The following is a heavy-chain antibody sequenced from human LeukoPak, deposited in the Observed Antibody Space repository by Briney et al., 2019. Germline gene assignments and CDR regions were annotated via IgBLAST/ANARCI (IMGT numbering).Heavy chain of an antibody. CDR3: AHTVDGVYDY. J-gene: IGHJ4*02. D-gene: IGHD4-23*01. CDR1: GFSLRTSGVG. Sequence: ESGPTLVKATQTLTLTCTFSGFSLRTSGVGVGWIRQPPGKALEWLALIYWDDDKRYSPSLKSRVTISKDTSKDQVVLTVNNMDPVDTATYYCAHTVDGVYDYWGQGTLVTVSS. V-gene: IGHV2-5*02. CDR2: IYWDDDK.